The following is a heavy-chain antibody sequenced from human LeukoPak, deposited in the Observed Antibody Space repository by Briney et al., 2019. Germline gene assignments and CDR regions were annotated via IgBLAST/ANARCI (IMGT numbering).Heavy chain of an antibody. J-gene: IGHJ4*02. CDR2: IYHSGST. Sequence: SETLSLTCTVSGYSISSGYYWGWIRPPPGKGLEWIGSIYHSGSTYYNPSLKSRVTISVDTSKNQFSLKLSSVTAADTAVYYCARDLGEESPYYFDYWGQGTLVTVSS. D-gene: IGHD4-17*01. V-gene: IGHV4-38-2*02. CDR3: ARDLGEESPYYFDY. CDR1: GYSISSGYY.